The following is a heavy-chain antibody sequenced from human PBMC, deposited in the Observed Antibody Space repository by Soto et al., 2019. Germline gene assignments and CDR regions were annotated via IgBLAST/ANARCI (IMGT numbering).Heavy chain of an antibody. CDR1: GFTFSSYS. CDR2: ISSSSSYI. Sequence: EVQLVESGGGLVKPGGSLRLSCAASGFTFSSYSMNWVRQAPGKGLEWVSSISSSSSYIYYADSVKGRFTISRDNAKNSLYLQMNSLRAEDTAVYYCAREPRVIYYYYGMDVWGQGTTVTVS. CDR3: AREPRVIYYYYGMDV. D-gene: IGHD3-22*01. V-gene: IGHV3-21*01. J-gene: IGHJ6*02.